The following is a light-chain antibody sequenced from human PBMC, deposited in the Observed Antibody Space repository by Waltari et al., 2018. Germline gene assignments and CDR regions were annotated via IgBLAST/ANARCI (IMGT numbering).Light chain of an antibody. CDR2: GAS. J-gene: IGKJ1*01. Sequence: ETVMTQSPATLSVSPGERATLSCRASQSVNGCLAWYQQKPGQPPRLLIYGASTRAPGVPARFTGSGSQREFTLTISSLQSEDLGIYYCQQCNDWPRGTFGQGTKVEIK. V-gene: IGKV3-15*01. CDR1: QSVNGC. CDR3: QQCNDWPRGT.